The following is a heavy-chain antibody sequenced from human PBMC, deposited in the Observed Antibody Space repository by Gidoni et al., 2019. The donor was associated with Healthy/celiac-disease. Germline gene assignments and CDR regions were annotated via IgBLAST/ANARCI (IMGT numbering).Heavy chain of an antibody. CDR2: IVVGSGNT. J-gene: IGHJ6*03. Sequence: QMQLVQSGPEVKKPGTSVKVSCKASGFTFTSSAVQWVRQARGQRLEWIGWIVVGSGNTNYAQKFQERVTITRDMSTSTAYMELSSLRSEDTAVYYCAAARREYYYDSSGQPYYYYYMDVWGKGTTVTVSS. CDR3: AAARREYYYDSSGQPYYYYYMDV. D-gene: IGHD3-22*01. V-gene: IGHV1-58*01. CDR1: GFTFTSSA.